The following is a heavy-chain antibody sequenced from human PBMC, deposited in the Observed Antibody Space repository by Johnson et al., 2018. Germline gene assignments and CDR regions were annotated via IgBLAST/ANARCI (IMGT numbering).Heavy chain of an antibody. D-gene: IGHD3-9*01. CDR3: ARVVEILTGYYHY. Sequence: VQLVESGGGLVKPGQSLRLSCTASGFTSGDYAMSWFRQAPEKGLEWVGFIRNKAYGATTEYAASVKGGFTISRDDSKSIAYLQMTSLKTEDTAVYYCARVVEILTGYYHYWRQGALVTVSS. CDR1: GFTSGDYA. CDR2: IRNKAYGATT. J-gene: IGHJ4*02. V-gene: IGHV3-49*05.